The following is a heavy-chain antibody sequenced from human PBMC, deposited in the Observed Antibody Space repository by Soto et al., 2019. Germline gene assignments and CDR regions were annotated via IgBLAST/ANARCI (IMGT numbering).Heavy chain of an antibody. CDR2: ISYSGST. CDR1: GGSISSYY. V-gene: IGHV4-59*01. CDR3: ASRHSSPYFDY. J-gene: IGHJ4*02. Sequence: SETLSLTCTVSGGSISSYYWSWIRQPPGKGLEWIGFISYSGSTSYNPSLKSRVTISVDTSKNQFSLKLTSVSAADTAVYYCASRHSSPYFDYWGQGTLVTVSS. D-gene: IGHD6-13*01.